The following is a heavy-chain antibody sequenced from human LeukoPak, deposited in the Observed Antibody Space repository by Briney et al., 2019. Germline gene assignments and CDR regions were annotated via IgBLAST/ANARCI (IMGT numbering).Heavy chain of an antibody. CDR3: ARATIFGVVIC. Sequence: GGSLRLSCAASGFTFSDYYMSWIRQAPGKGLEWVSYISSSGSTIYYADSVKGRFAISRDNAKNSLYLQMNSLRAEDAAVYYCARATIFGVVICWGQGTLVTVSS. CDR1: GFTFSDYY. D-gene: IGHD3-3*01. J-gene: IGHJ4*02. V-gene: IGHV3-11*04. CDR2: ISSSGSTI.